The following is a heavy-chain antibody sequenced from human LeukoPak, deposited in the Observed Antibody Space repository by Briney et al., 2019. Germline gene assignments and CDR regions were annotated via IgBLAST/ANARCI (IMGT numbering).Heavy chain of an antibody. CDR2: IYSGDSDA. Sequence: GESLKISCKGSGYIFSNYWIGWVRHMPGKGLEWMGIIYSGDSDARYSPSFQGQVTFSVDTSISTVYLQWTYLKASDSAMYYCARREASANFDYWGQGTLVTVSS. V-gene: IGHV5-51*01. CDR1: GYIFSNYW. J-gene: IGHJ4*02. CDR3: ARREASANFDY. D-gene: IGHD2-15*01.